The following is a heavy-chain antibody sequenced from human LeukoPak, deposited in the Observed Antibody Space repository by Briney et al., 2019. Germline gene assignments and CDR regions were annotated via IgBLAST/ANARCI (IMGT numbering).Heavy chain of an antibody. J-gene: IGHJ4*02. V-gene: IGHV1-2*02. CDR3: ARGDLRWPYYFDY. CDR2: INPNSGGT. Sequence: ASVKVSCKASGYTFTGYYMHWVRQAPGQGLEWMGWINPNSGGTNYAQKLQGRVTMTRDTSISTAYMELSRLRSDDTAVYYCARGDLRWPYYFDYWGQGTLVTVSS. D-gene: IGHD4-23*01. CDR1: GYTFTGYY.